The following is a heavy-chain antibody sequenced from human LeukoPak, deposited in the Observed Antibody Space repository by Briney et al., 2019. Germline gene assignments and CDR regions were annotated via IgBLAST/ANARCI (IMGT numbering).Heavy chain of an antibody. Sequence: PSETLSLTCTVSGGSISSSSYYWGWIRQPPGKGLEWIGSIYYSGSTYYNPSLKSRVTISVDSSKNQFSLKLSSVTAADTAVYYCARDPGDIVVVVASDYWGQGTLVTVSS. CDR3: ARDPGDIVVVVASDY. J-gene: IGHJ4*02. CDR1: GGSISSSSYY. CDR2: IYYSGST. V-gene: IGHV4-39*07. D-gene: IGHD2-15*01.